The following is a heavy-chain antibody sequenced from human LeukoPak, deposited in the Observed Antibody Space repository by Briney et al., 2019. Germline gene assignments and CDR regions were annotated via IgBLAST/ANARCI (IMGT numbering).Heavy chain of an antibody. CDR2: FDPEDGET. D-gene: IGHD5-18*01. V-gene: IGHV1-24*01. Sequence: ASVKVSCKVSGYTLTELSMHWVRQAPGKGLEWMGGFDPEDGETIYAQKFQGRITMTRDTSTSTVYVELSSLRSEDTAVYYCARDPSYGYFDYWGQGTLVTVSS. CDR3: ARDPSYGYFDY. J-gene: IGHJ4*03. CDR1: GYTLTELS.